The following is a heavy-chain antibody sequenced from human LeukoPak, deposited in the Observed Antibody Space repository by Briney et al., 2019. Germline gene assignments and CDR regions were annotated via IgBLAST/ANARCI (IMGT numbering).Heavy chain of an antibody. CDR1: GFIFSSYG. J-gene: IGHJ6*02. CDR2: ISYDGSNK. D-gene: IGHD1-1*01. V-gene: IGHV3-30*03. Sequence: TGRSLRLSCAASGFIFSSYGMHWVRQPPGKGLEWVAFISYDGSNKYYADSVKGRFTISRDNSQNTVYLQMNSLRGEDTAVYYCARDGTSYGMDVWGQGTTVTVSS. CDR3: ARDGTSYGMDV.